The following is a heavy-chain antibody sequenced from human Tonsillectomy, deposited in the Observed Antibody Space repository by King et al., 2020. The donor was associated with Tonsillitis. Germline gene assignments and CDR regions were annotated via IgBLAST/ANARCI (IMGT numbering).Heavy chain of an antibody. CDR1: GFSFSGYA. J-gene: IGHJ5*02. Sequence: VQLVESGGGLVQPGGSLRLSCAVSGFSFSGYAMTWVRQAPGKGREWVSTITNSGGTAYYADSVKGRFTISRDNSKNALYLQMNGLRAEDTAVYYCAKSEYSSSKGWFDPWGQGTLVTVSS. D-gene: IGHD6-6*01. CDR3: AKSEYSSSKGWFDP. CDR2: ITNSGGTA. V-gene: IGHV3-23*04.